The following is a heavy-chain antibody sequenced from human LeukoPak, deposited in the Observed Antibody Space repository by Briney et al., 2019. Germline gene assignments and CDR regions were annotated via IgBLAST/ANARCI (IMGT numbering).Heavy chain of an antibody. J-gene: IGHJ4*02. V-gene: IGHV3-11*01. D-gene: IGHD2-15*01. CDR1: GFTFSDYY. CDR3: ARPGWVLVTATFLDY. CDR2: ISGSGTTI. Sequence: PGGSLRLSCAASGFTFSDYYMSWIRQAPGKGPEWISYISGSGTTIYYADSVKGRFTISRDNAKNSLYLQMNSLRAEDTAVYYCARPGWVLVTATFLDYWGQGALVTVSS.